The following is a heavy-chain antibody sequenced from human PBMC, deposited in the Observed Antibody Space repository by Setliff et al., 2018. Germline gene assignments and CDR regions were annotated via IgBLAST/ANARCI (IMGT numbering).Heavy chain of an antibody. CDR2: FFYNGMA. V-gene: IGHV4-39*01. CDR1: GASIRNNYY. J-gene: IGHJ4*02. Sequence: SETLSLTCAVSGASIRNNYYWGWIRQSPGTGLEWIGRFFYNGMAYYNPSLKSRVTMSVDTSKNQFSLNLTSVTAADTAVYYCARASVVHATAVGYWGQGTLVTVSS. D-gene: IGHD6-25*01. CDR3: ARASVVHATAVGY.